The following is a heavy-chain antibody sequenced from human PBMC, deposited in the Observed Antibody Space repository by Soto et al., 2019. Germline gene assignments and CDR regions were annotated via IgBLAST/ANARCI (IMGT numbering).Heavy chain of an antibody. CDR1: GDSVSRNSAV. Sequence: SQTLSLTCGISGDSVSRNSAVWNWIRQSPSRGLEWLGRTFYRSKWYSDYAVSVKSRITINPDTSKNQFSLQLTSVTPDDTGVYFCARAGVNFFGLFPHFGYWGQGTLVTVSS. V-gene: IGHV6-1*01. D-gene: IGHD3-3*01. CDR2: TFYRSKWYS. CDR3: ARAGVNFFGLFPHFGY. J-gene: IGHJ4*02.